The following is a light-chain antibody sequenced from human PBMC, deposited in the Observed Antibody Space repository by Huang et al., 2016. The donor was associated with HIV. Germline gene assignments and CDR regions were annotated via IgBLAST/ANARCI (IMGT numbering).Light chain of an antibody. J-gene: IGKJ2*01. CDR3: HHRSGWPRT. CDR2: DTS. CDR1: QSLNNY. V-gene: IGKV3-11*01. Sequence: EIVLTQSPATLSFSPGERATLSCRASQSLNNYLGWYQQKPGQPPRLLIYDTSNRATGIPARFSGGGSGTDFTLTISSLEPEDFAVYYCHHRSGWPRTFGQGTKLEI.